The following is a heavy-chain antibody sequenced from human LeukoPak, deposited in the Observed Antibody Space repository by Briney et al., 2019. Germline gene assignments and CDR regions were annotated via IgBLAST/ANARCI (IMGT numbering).Heavy chain of an antibody. CDR3: ATTSGYGNYYYYYIDV. V-gene: IGHV4-39*01. CDR2: SYYGGNS. D-gene: IGHD3-22*01. J-gene: IGHJ6*03. CDR1: GGSISSTFYY. Sequence: PSETLSLTCTVSGGSISSTFYYWGWIRQPPGKGLEWIGTSYYGGNSYYNRSLKSRVTISMDGSKNQFSLTLTSVNAADTAVYYCATTSGYGNYYYYYIDVWGKGTTVTVSS.